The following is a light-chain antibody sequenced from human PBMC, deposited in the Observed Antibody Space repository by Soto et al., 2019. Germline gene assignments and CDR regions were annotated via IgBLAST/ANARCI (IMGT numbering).Light chain of an antibody. CDR2: AAS. Sequence: EIVLTQSPGTLSLSPGERGTLSCRASQSVSSSYLAWYQQKPGQAPRLLIYAASSRATGIPDRFSGSGSGTDFTLTISRLEPDDFAVYYCQQYGSSLYTFGQGTKLEIK. V-gene: IGKV3-20*01. CDR3: QQYGSSLYT. J-gene: IGKJ2*01. CDR1: QSVSSSY.